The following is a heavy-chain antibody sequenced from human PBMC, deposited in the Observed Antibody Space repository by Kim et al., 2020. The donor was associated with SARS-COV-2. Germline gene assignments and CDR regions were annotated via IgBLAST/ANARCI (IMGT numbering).Heavy chain of an antibody. J-gene: IGHJ4*02. V-gene: IGHV1-2*02. CDR2: NSGDT. CDR3: RRSLDY. Sequence: NSGDTNSAQKFQGRVTMTRDTSISTVYMELSRLRSDDTAVYYCRRSLDYWGQGTLVTVSS.